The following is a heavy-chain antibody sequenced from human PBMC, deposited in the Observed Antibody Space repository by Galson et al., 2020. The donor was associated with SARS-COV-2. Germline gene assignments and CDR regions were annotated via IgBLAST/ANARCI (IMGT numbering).Heavy chain of an antibody. CDR1: GYTFTSYG. D-gene: IGHD1-26*01. CDR2: ISAYNGNT. CDR3: ARGSPSGWEPEAPDY. V-gene: IGHV1-18*01. J-gene: IGHJ4*02. Sequence: ASVKVSCKASGYTFTSYGISWVRQAPGQELEWMGWISAYNGNTNYAQKLQGRVTMTTDTSTSTAYMELRSLRSDDTAVYYCARGSPSGWEPEAPDYWGQGTLVTVSS.